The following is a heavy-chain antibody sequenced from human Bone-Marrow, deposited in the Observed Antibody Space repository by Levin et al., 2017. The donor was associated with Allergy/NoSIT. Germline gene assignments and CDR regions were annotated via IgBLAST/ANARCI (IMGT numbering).Heavy chain of an antibody. CDR2: LSGSGADT. CDR1: GFTFSTYA. D-gene: IGHD3-10*01. J-gene: IGHJ4*02. CDR3: AKDTRYYGSEPTYDH. V-gene: IGHV3-23*01. Sequence: GGSLRLSCVASGFTFSTYAMTWVRQAPGKGLECVSGLSGSGADTYYADSVRGRFTISRDNSKNTVYLQMNSLRVQDTALYYCAKDTRYYGSEPTYDHWGQGTLVTVSS.